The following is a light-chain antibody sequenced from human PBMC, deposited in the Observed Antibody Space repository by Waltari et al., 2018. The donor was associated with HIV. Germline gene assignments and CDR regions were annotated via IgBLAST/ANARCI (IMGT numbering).Light chain of an antibody. Sequence: EIHMTQSPSNLSAFVGARVTITCRASQSIKAWLAWYQQKPGKAPKLLIYKASTLEIGVPSRFSGSGSGTEFTLTISSLQPDDFATYYCQQYNPYPWTFGQGTKVEVK. CDR3: QQYNPYPWT. CDR1: QSIKAW. J-gene: IGKJ1*01. V-gene: IGKV1-5*03. CDR2: KAS.